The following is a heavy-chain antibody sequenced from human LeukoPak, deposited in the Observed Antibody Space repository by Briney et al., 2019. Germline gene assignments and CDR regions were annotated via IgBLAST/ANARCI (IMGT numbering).Heavy chain of an antibody. Sequence: QPGGSLRLSCAASGFTFSSYGMHWVRQAPGKGLEWVAVISYDGSNKYYADSVKGRFTISRDNSKNTLYLQMNSLRAEDTAVYYCAKGLGSGWSDAFDIWGQGTMVTVSS. V-gene: IGHV3-30*18. CDR3: AKGLGSGWSDAFDI. J-gene: IGHJ3*02. D-gene: IGHD6-19*01. CDR2: ISYDGSNK. CDR1: GFTFSSYG.